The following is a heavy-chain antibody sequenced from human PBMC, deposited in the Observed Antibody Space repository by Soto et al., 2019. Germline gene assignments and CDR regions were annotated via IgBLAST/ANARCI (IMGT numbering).Heavy chain of an antibody. J-gene: IGHJ4*02. V-gene: IGHV3-7*03. CDR2: IKPDGTEK. D-gene: IGHD3-22*01. CDR3: AKAFYYDSSGTPFDY. CDR1: GFTFSNYW. Sequence: PGGSLRLSCVISGFTFSNYWMTWVRQAPGKGLEWVANIKPDGTEKYYVDTVKGRFTISRDNAKNSLYLQMNSLRAEDTALYYCAKAFYYDSSGTPFDYWGQGTLVTVSS.